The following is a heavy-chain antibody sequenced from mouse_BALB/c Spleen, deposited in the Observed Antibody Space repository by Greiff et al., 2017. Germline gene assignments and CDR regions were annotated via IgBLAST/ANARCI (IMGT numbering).Heavy chain of an antibody. J-gene: IGHJ4*01. CDR2: INPSNGRT. V-gene: IGHV1S81*02. CDR3: AKYGNYDAMDY. CDR1: GYTFTSYW. D-gene: IGHD2-10*02. Sequence: VQLQQPGAELVKPGASVKLSCKASGYTFTSYWMHWVKQRPGQGLEWIGEINPSNGRTNYNEKFKSKATLTVDKSSSTAYMQLSSLTSEDSAVYYCAKYGNYDAMDYWGQGTSVTVSS.